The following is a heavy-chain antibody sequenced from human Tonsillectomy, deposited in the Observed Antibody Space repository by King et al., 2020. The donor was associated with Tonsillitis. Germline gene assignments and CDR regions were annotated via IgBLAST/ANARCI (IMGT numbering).Heavy chain of an antibody. D-gene: IGHD3-10*01. CDR2: IYYSGST. J-gene: IGHJ4*02. Sequence: VQLQESGPGLVKPSQTLSLTCTVSGGSISSGGYYWSWIRQHPGKGLEWIGYIYYSGSTYYNPSLKSRVTTSVDTSKNQFSLKLSSVTAADTAVYYCARGEITMVRGVMSFFDYWGQGTLVTVSS. V-gene: IGHV4-31*03. CDR1: GGSISSGGYY. CDR3: ARGEITMVRGVMSFFDY.